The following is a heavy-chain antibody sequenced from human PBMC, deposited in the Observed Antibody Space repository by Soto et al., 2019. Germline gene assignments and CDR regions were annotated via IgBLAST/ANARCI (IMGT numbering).Heavy chain of an antibody. J-gene: IGHJ5*02. Sequence: ASVKVSCKASGYTFTSYGISWVRQAPGQGLEWMGWINAGNGNTKYSQKFQGRVTITRDTSASTAYMELSSLRSEDTAVYYCARDRVDCSGGNCWRSVEDTWGQGTLVTVSS. CDR2: INAGNGNT. V-gene: IGHV1-18*01. CDR3: ARDRVDCSGGNCWRSVEDT. D-gene: IGHD2-15*01. CDR1: GYTFTSYG.